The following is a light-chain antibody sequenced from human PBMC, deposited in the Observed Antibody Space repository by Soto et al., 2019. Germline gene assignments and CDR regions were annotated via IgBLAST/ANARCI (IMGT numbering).Light chain of an antibody. CDR1: HGIRDD. CDR3: LQHYSHPPCT. V-gene: IGKV1-17*02. Sequence: DIQMTQSPSSLSASVGDRVTITCRASHGIRDDLNWYQQKPGKAPKRLIYAASSLQSGVPSRFSGSGSETEFTLTISDLQPEDFATYYCLQHYSHPPCTFGQGTKVEIK. J-gene: IGKJ1*01. CDR2: AAS.